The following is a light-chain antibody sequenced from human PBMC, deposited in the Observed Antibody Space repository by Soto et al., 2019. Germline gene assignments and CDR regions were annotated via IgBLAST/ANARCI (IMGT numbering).Light chain of an antibody. Sequence: EIVLTQSPGTLSLSPGERATLSCRASQSVSSSLAWYQQKTGQAPRLLISGASSRATGIPDRFSGSGSGTDFTLTISSLEPEDFAVYYCQQRSNWPPEVTFGQGTRLEIK. CDR2: GAS. V-gene: IGKV3-11*01. CDR1: QSVSSS. J-gene: IGKJ5*01. CDR3: QQRSNWPPEVT.